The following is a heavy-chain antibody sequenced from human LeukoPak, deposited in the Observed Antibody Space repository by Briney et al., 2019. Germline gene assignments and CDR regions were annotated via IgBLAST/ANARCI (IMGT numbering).Heavy chain of an antibody. CDR2: IHTSGST. V-gene: IGHV4-4*07. CDR3: AREISTLFGVVTMRFDP. Sequence: SETLTLTCTAAGVSISSFYWSWIRQPAGKGLEWIGRIHTSGSTNYSPSLKSRVTMSADASKKQFTLNLSSVTAADTAVYYCAREISTLFGVVTMRFDPWGQGTLVTVSS. D-gene: IGHD3-3*01. J-gene: IGHJ5*02. CDR1: GVSISSFY.